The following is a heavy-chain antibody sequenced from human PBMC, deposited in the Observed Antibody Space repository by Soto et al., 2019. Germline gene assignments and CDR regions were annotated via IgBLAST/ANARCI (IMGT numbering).Heavy chain of an antibody. J-gene: IGHJ6*02. CDR2: INPNSGGT. CDR1: GYTFTGYY. D-gene: IGHD6-13*01. Sequence: QVQLVQSGAEVKKPGASVKVSCKASGYTFTGYYMHWVRQAPGQGLEWMGWINPNSGGTNYAQKFQGWVTMPRDTSISTAYMELSRLRSDDTAVYYCARDRIAAPSYGMDVWGQGTTVTVSS. CDR3: ARDRIAAPSYGMDV. V-gene: IGHV1-2*04.